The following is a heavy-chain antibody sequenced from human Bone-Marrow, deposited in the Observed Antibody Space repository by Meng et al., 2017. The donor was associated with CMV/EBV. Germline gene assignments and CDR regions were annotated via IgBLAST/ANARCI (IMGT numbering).Heavy chain of an antibody. V-gene: IGHV3-21*01. CDR2: ISSSSSYI. J-gene: IGHJ4*02. Sequence: GESLKISCAASGFTFDDYGMSWVRQAPGKGLEWVSSISSSSSYIYYADSVKGRFTISRDNAKNSLYLQMNSLRAEDTAVYYCARGKKFGSGYRHLIFDYWGQGTLVTVSS. D-gene: IGHD3-3*01. CDR1: GFTFDDYG. CDR3: ARGKKFGSGYRHLIFDY.